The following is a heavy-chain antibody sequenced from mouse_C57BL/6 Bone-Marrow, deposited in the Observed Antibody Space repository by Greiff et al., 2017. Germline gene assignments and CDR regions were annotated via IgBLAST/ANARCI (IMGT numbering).Heavy chain of an antibody. V-gene: IGHV1-22*01. Sequence: VQLQQSGPELVKPGASVKMSCKASGYTFTDYNMHWVKQSHGKSLEWIGYINPNNGGTSYNQKFKGKATLTVNKSSSTAYMELRSLTSEDAAVYYCARGYYGSSFAYWGQGTLVTVSA. CDR2: INPNNGGT. CDR3: ARGYYGSSFAY. J-gene: IGHJ3*01. D-gene: IGHD1-1*01. CDR1: GYTFTDYN.